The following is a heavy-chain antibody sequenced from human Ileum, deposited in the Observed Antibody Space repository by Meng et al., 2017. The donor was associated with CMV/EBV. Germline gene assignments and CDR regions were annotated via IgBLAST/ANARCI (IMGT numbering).Heavy chain of an antibody. Sequence: KASGYSFTTYGLTWVRQAPGQGLGWMGWISASNGNTNYAQKLQGRVTMTTDTSTSTAYMELRSLRSDDTAVYYCARSRLNINTNWFDPWGQGTLVTV. CDR1: GYSFTTYG. J-gene: IGHJ5*02. CDR2: ISASNGNT. CDR3: ARSRLNINTNWFDP. V-gene: IGHV1-18*01. D-gene: IGHD2/OR15-2a*01.